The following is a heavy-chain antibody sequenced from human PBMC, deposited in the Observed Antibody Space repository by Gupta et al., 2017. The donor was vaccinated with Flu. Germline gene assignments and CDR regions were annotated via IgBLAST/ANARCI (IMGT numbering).Heavy chain of an antibody. V-gene: IGHV5-51*03. D-gene: IGHD3-3*01. CDR1: GYSFTNYW. Sequence: EVQLVQSGAEVKKPGESLKISCKSSGYSFTNYWIGWVRQMPGKGLEWMGIIYPGDSDTRYSPSFQGQVTISADKSISTAYLQWSSLKASDTAMYYCARASFWSGQLHYGMDVWGQGTTVTVSS. CDR3: ARASFWSGQLHYGMDV. CDR2: IYPGDSDT. J-gene: IGHJ6*02.